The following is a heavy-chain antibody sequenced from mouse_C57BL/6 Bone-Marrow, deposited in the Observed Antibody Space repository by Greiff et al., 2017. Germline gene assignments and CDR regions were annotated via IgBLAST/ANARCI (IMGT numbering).Heavy chain of an antibody. CDR3: TTGTGTGLDY. CDR1: GFNIKDDY. J-gene: IGHJ2*01. Sequence: VQLQQSGAELVRPGASVKLSCTASGFNIKDDYMHWVKQRPEQGLEWIGWIDPENGDTEYASKFQGKATITADTSSNTAYLQLSSLTSEDTAVYYCTTGTGTGLDYWGQGTTLTVSS. V-gene: IGHV14-4*01. D-gene: IGHD4-1*01. CDR2: IDPENGDT.